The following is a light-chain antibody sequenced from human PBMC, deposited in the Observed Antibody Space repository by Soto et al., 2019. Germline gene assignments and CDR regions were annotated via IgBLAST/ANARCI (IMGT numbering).Light chain of an antibody. V-gene: IGKV3-11*01. CDR1: QSVSSY. J-gene: IGKJ4*01. CDR2: DAS. Sequence: IVLTLSPATLSLSPGERATLTCRASQSVSSYLAWYQQKPGQAPRLLIYDASNKATGIPARFSGSGSGTDFTLTISSLESEDFAVYYCQHRSNWPPLTFGGETKVDIK. CDR3: QHRSNWPPLT.